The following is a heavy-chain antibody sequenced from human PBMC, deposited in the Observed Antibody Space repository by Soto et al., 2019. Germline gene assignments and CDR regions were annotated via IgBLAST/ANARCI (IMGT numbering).Heavy chain of an antibody. CDR2: ISGSGGST. CDR1: GFTFSSYA. D-gene: IGHD5-18*01. Sequence: GGSLRLSCAASGFTFSSYAMIWVRQAPGKGLEWVSAISGSGGSTYYADSVKGRFTISRDNSKNTLYLQMNSLRAEDTAVYYCAKDWAMAFYFDYWGQGTLVTVSS. CDR3: AKDWAMAFYFDY. J-gene: IGHJ4*02. V-gene: IGHV3-23*01.